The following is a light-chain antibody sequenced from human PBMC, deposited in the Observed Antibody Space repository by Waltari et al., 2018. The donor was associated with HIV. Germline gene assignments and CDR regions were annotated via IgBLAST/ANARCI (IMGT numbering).Light chain of an antibody. Sequence: QSVLNQPPSASGTPGQRVTISCSGSSSHLGSNYVYCSQQLPGPAPKLLIYRNNPRPSGVTDRFSGSKSGTSASLAISGLRSEEEADYYCAAWDDSLSGRGVFGGGTKLTVL. CDR3: AAWDDSLSGRGV. V-gene: IGLV1-47*01. CDR2: RNN. J-gene: IGLJ3*02. CDR1: SSHLGSNY.